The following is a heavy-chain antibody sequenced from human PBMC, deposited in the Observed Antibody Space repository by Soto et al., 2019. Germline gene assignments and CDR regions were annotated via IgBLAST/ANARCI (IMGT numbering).Heavy chain of an antibody. J-gene: IGHJ4*02. CDR1: GYSFSSYW. CDR3: ARRSSDSSSWLIFDF. V-gene: IGHV5-51*01. CDR2: IYPGDSDT. D-gene: IGHD6-13*01. Sequence: GSLKISCKGSGYSFSSYWIAWVRQMPGKGLEWMGIIYPGDSDTRYSPSFQGQVTISADKSINTAYLQWSSLKASDTAMYYCARRSSDSSSWLIFDFWGQGTPVTVSS.